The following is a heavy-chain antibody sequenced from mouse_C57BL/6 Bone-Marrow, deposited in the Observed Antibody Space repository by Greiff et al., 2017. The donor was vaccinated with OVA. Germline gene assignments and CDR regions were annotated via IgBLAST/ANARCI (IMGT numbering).Heavy chain of an antibody. J-gene: IGHJ3*01. V-gene: IGHV1-85*01. CDR3: ARWLLRAY. Sequence: QVQLQQSGPELVKPGASVKLSCKASGYTFTSYDINWVKQRPGQGLEWIGWIYPRDGSPKYNEKFKGKATLTVDTSSSTAYMELHSLTSEDSAVYFCARWLLRAYWGQGTLVTVSA. D-gene: IGHD2-3*01. CDR1: GYTFTSYD. CDR2: IYPRDGSP.